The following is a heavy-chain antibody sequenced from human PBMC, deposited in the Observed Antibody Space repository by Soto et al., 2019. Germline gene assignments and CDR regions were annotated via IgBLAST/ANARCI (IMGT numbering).Heavy chain of an antibody. CDR3: EKGGTAARPIPSAFDY. CDR2: ISGSGGST. D-gene: IGHD6-6*01. Sequence: GGSLRLSCAASGFTFSSYAMSWVRQAPGKGLEWVSAISGSGGSTYYADSVKGRFTISRDNSKNTLYLQMNSLRAEDTAVYYCEKGGTAARPIPSAFDYWGQGTLVTVSS. V-gene: IGHV3-23*01. J-gene: IGHJ4*02. CDR1: GFTFSSYA.